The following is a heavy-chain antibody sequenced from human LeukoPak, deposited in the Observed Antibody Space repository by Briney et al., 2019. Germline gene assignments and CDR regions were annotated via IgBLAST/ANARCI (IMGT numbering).Heavy chain of an antibody. D-gene: IGHD3-9*01. J-gene: IGHJ5*02. Sequence: ASVKVSCKASGYTFTGYYMHGVRQAPGQGLEWMGWINPNSGGTNYAQKLQGTVTMTTDTSTSTAYMELRSLRSDDTAVYYCARAGYDILTGYYTNNWFDPWGQGTLVTVSS. CDR2: INPNSGGT. V-gene: IGHV1-2*02. CDR3: ARAGYDILTGYYTNNWFDP. CDR1: GYTFTGYY.